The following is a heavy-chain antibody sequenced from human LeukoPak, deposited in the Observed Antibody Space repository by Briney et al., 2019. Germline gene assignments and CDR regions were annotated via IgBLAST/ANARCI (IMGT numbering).Heavy chain of an antibody. CDR3: AKDRHRDSSGWHYYFDY. CDR2: ISGRGHST. Sequence: PGGSLRLSCAASGFTFSSYAMSWVRQAPGKGLEWVSSISGRGHSTYYADSVKGRFTISRDNSKNTLYLQMNSLRAEDTAVYYCAKDRHRDSSGWHYYFDYWGQGTLVTVSS. J-gene: IGHJ4*02. D-gene: IGHD6-19*01. CDR1: GFTFSSYA. V-gene: IGHV3-23*01.